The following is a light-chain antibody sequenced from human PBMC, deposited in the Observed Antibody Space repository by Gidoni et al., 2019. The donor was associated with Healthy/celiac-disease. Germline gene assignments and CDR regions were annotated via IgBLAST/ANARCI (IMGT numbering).Light chain of an antibody. Sequence: DIQMNQSPSSLSASVGDRVTITCRASQSIRSYLNWYQQKPGKAPQLLIYAASSLQSGVPSRFSGSGSGTDFTLTISSLQPEDFATYYCQQSYSTPRTFGQGTKVEIK. CDR1: QSIRSY. CDR3: QQSYSTPRT. CDR2: AAS. J-gene: IGKJ1*01. V-gene: IGKV1-39*01.